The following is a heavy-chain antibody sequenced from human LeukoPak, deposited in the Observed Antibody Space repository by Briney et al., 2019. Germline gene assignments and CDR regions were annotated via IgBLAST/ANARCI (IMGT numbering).Heavy chain of an antibody. D-gene: IGHD1-26*01. V-gene: IGHV3-7*01. CDR1: GFTFSNYW. J-gene: IGHJ4*02. Sequence: GGSLRLSCAASGFTFSNYWMTWVRQAPRKGLEWVGNIKQDGSERYYVDSVRSRFTISRDNAKNSVYLQVNSLRVEDTAMYYCVRDTGGSGSYPDYWGQGVLVTASS. CDR3: VRDTGGSGSYPDY. CDR2: IKQDGSER.